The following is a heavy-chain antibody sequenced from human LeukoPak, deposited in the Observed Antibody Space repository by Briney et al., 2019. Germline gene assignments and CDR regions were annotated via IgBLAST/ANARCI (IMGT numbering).Heavy chain of an antibody. V-gene: IGHV3-30*02. CDR1: GFNFSRYG. CDR2: IRYDGTNK. CDR3: AGPSSSGVGY. Sequence: PGGSLRLSCAASGFNFSRYGMHWVRQAPGTGLEWVAFIRYDGTNKYYADSVKGRFTIPRDNSKNILYVQMNRLRVEDTAVYYCAGPSSSGVGYWGQGTLVTVSS. D-gene: IGHD6-6*01. J-gene: IGHJ4*02.